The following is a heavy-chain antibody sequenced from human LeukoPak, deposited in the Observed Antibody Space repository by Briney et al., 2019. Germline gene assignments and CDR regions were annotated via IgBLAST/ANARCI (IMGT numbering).Heavy chain of an antibody. J-gene: IGHJ6*02. CDR2: ISAYNGNT. CDR3: ARDEQQLPYYGMDV. Sequence: GASVKVSCKTSGYTFIHYGISWVRQAPGQGLEWMGWISAYNGNTNYAQKLQGRVTMTTDTSTRTAYMELRSLRSDDTAVYYCARDEQQLPYYGMDVWGQGTTVTVSS. V-gene: IGHV1-18*01. CDR1: GYTFIHYG. D-gene: IGHD6-13*01.